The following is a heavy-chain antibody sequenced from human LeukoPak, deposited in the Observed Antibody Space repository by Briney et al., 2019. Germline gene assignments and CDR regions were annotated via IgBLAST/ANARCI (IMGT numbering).Heavy chain of an antibody. D-gene: IGHD1-26*01. CDR3: ARDLPLYYSPNNWFDP. CDR2: IIPIFGTA. Sequence: SVKVSCKASGYTFTGYYMRWVRQAPGQGLEWMGGIIPIFGTANYAQKFQGRVTITADESTSTAYMELSSLRSEDTAVYYCARDLPLYYSPNNWFDPWGQGTLVTVSS. V-gene: IGHV1-69*13. CDR1: GYTFTGYY. J-gene: IGHJ5*02.